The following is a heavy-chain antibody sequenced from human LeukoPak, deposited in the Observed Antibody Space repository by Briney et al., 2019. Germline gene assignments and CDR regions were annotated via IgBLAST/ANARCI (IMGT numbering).Heavy chain of an antibody. CDR3: ARGQGGVVSYGMDV. Sequence: GASVKVSCKASGFTFTSHDYNWVRQATGQGLEWMGWMNPNSGNTGYAQKFQGRVTMTRNTSISTAYMELSSLRSEDTAVYYCARGQGGVVSYGMDVWGQGTTVTVSS. V-gene: IGHV1-8*01. J-gene: IGHJ6*02. CDR1: GFTFTSHD. CDR2: MNPNSGNT. D-gene: IGHD3-3*01.